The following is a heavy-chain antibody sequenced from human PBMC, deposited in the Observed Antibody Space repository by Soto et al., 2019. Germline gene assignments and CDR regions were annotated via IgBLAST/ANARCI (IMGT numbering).Heavy chain of an antibody. CDR1: GDSIMRNGYF. D-gene: IGHD3-10*01. V-gene: IGHV4-31*03. CDR3: ARGTMLRGPGYYYAMDV. Sequence: PSETLSLTCTVSGDSIMRNGYFFTCIRQHPWKGLEWIGYIYYSGSSYYNPSLKSRVIISVDTSKNHFSLNLTAVTAADTAVYYCARGTMLRGPGYYYAMDVWGQGTTVTVSS. CDR2: IYYSGSS. J-gene: IGHJ6*02.